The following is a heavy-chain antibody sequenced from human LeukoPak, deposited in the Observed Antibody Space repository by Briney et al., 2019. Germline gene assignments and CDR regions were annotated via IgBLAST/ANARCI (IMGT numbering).Heavy chain of an antibody. CDR2: INSDGSST. V-gene: IGHV3-74*01. CDR3: VFMVTGH. J-gene: IGHJ4*02. Sequence: GGSLRLSCAASGFTFDDYGMSWVRQAPGKGLVWVSRINSDGSSTSYADSVKGRFTISRDNAKNTLYLQMNSLRAEDTAVYYCVFMVTGHWGQGTLVTVSS. CDR1: GFTFDDYG. D-gene: IGHD2-8*01.